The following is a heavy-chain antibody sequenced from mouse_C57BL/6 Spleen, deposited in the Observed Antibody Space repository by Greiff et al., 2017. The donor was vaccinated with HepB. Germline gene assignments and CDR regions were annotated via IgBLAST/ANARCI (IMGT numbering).Heavy chain of an antibody. CDR3: ARGSDYYY. CDR1: GFTFSSYA. D-gene: IGHD2-4*01. V-gene: IGHV5-4*01. Sequence: DVQLVESGGGLVKPGGSLKLSCAASGFTFSSYAMSWVRQTPEKRLEWVATISDGGSYTYYPDNVKGRFTISRDNAKNNLYLQMSHLKSEDTAMYYCARGSDYYYWGQGTTLTVSS. CDR2: ISDGGSYT. J-gene: IGHJ2*01.